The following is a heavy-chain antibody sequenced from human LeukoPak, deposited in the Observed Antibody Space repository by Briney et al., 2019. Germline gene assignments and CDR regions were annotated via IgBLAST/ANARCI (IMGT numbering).Heavy chain of an antibody. V-gene: IGHV4-34*01. Sequence: SETLSLTCAVYGGSFSGYYWSWIRQPPGKGLEWIGEINHSGSTNYNPSLKSRVTISVDTSKNQFSLKPSSVTAADTAVYYCARVEVDYGDYADYWGQGTLVTVSS. J-gene: IGHJ4*02. CDR1: GGSFSGYY. CDR2: INHSGST. CDR3: ARVEVDYGDYADY. D-gene: IGHD4-17*01.